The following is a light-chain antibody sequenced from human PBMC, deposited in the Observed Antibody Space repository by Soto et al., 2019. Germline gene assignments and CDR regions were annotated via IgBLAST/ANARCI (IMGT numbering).Light chain of an antibody. J-gene: IGKJ5*01. V-gene: IGKV1-5*03. CDR3: QQHGQWPIT. CDR1: QSISSW. CDR2: KAS. Sequence: IQMTQSHFTLSASVGDRVTITCRASQSISSWLAWYQQKPGKAPKLLIYKASTLESGVPSNFSGSGSGTEFTLTISSLQPEDFATYYCQQHGQWPITFGQGTLLEI.